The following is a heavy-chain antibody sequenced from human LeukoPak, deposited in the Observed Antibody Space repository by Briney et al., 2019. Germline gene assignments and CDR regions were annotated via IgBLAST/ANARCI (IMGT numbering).Heavy chain of an antibody. J-gene: IGHJ3*02. CDR2: ISGSGGTT. D-gene: IGHD2-15*01. Sequence: GGSLRLSCAASGFTFGSYAMSWVRQAPGKGLEWVSAISGSGGTTYYADSVKGRCTISRDNSKNTLYLQMNSLRAEDTAVYYCAKDGYCSGGTCSGIRGDIWGQGTMVTVSS. CDR3: AKDGYCSGGTCSGIRGDI. CDR1: GFTFGSYA. V-gene: IGHV3-23*01.